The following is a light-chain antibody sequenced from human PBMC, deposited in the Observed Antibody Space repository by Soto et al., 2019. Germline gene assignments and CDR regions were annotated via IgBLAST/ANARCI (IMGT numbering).Light chain of an antibody. CDR2: DAS. CDR1: QSVNNY. J-gene: IGKJ5*01. CDR3: QQRSNWPPIT. V-gene: IGKV3-11*01. Sequence: EILMTQSPATLSVSPGERATLSCRASQSVNNYLAWYQHKPGQAPRLLIYDASNRATGIPARFSGSGSGTDFTLTISSLEPEDFAVYYCQQRSNWPPITFGQGTRLEI.